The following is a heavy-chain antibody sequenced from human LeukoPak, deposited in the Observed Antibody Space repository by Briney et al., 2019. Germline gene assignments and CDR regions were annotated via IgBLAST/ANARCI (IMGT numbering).Heavy chain of an antibody. Sequence: SVKVSCKASGYTFTSYAISWVRQAPGQGLEWMGGTIPIFGTANYAQKFQGRVTITADESTSTAYMGLSSLRSEDTAVYYCAKLSGYYYDSSGYYLLDYWGQGTLVTVSS. V-gene: IGHV1-69*13. D-gene: IGHD3-22*01. CDR2: TIPIFGTA. J-gene: IGHJ4*02. CDR1: GYTFTSYA. CDR3: AKLSGYYYDSSGYYLLDY.